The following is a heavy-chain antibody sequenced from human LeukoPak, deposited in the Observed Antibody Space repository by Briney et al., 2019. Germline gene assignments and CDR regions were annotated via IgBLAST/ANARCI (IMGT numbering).Heavy chain of an antibody. CDR1: GGTSSTHS. V-gene: IGHV1-69*05. CDR2: IIPLFRTP. CDR3: ARVDRYHFYLDV. Sequence: GASVKVSCKASGGTSSTHSITWVRQAPGQGLEWLGGIIPLFRTPHSAQNFQGRVTITTDESTGTAYMELTSLRSDDTAIYYCARVDRYHFYLDVWGKGTTVTVSS. J-gene: IGHJ6*03.